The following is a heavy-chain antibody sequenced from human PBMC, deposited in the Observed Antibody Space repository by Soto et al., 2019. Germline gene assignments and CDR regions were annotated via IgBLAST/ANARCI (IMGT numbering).Heavy chain of an antibody. V-gene: IGHV3-11*06. CDR3: ARLPYSAYNRHFDY. CDR1: GFIFSHYY. J-gene: IGHJ4*02. CDR2: INPTSGHI. Sequence: QVQMVESGGGLVKPGGPLRLSCAASGFIFSHYYMGWIRQAPGKGLGGVSYINPTSGHINYADSVKGRFTISRDNARNALYLQMNSLTADDTAMYYCARLPYSAYNRHFDYCGQGTLVTVSS. D-gene: IGHD4-4*01.